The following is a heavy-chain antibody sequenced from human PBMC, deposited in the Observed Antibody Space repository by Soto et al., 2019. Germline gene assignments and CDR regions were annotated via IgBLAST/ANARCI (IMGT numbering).Heavy chain of an antibody. CDR2: IYYSGST. Sequence: QVQLQESGPGLVKPSETLSLTCTVSGGSISSYYWSWIRQPPGKGLEWIGYIYYSGSTNYNPSLKSRVTISVDTSKNQCSLKLSSVTAADTAVYYCARGRLRFDMCESDDAFEIWCQGTMVTVSS. J-gene: IGHJ3*02. CDR3: ARGRLRFDMCESDDAFEI. CDR1: GGSISSYY. D-gene: IGHD3-3*01. V-gene: IGHV4-59*01.